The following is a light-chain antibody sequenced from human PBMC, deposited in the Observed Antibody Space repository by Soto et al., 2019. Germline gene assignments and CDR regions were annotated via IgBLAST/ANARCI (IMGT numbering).Light chain of an antibody. CDR3: QQYDSFPWT. CDR1: QGINNW. J-gene: IGKJ1*01. CDR2: DAS. Sequence: DIQMTQSPSTLSASVGDRVTITCRASQGINNWLAWYQQKPGKPPKLLIYDASGLDSGVPSRLSGSGYGTEFALTISGLQPEDFATFYCQQYDSFPWTFGQGTNVDIK. V-gene: IGKV1-5*01.